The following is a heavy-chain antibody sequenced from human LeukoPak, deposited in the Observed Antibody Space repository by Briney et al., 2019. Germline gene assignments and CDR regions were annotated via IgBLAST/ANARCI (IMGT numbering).Heavy chain of an antibody. Sequence: SGGSLRLSCAASGFTFSSYGMHWVRQAPGKGLEWVAVISYDGSNKYYADSVKGRFTISRDNSKNTLCLQMNSLRAEDTAVYYCAKDHSSGSSDYWGQGTLVTVSS. J-gene: IGHJ4*02. D-gene: IGHD6-19*01. CDR2: ISYDGSNK. CDR3: AKDHSSGSSDY. CDR1: GFTFSSYG. V-gene: IGHV3-30*18.